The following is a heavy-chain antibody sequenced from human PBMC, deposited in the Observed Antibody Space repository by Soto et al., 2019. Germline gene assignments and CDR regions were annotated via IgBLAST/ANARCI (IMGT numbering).Heavy chain of an antibody. D-gene: IGHD1-20*01. CDR1: GGTFSSYA. J-gene: IGHJ3*02. V-gene: IGHV1-69*06. CDR3: ARDGVPIAGTHDAFDI. Sequence: QVQLVQSGAEVKKPGSSVKVSCKASGGTFSSYAISWARQAPGQGLEWMGGIIPIFGTANYAQKFQGRVTITADKSTSTAYMELSSLRSEDTAVYYCARDGVPIAGTHDAFDIWGQGTMVTVSS. CDR2: IIPIFGTA.